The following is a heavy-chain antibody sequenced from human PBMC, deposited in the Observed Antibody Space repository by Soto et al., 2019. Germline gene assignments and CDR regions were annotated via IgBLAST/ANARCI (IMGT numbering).Heavy chain of an antibody. J-gene: IGHJ4*02. D-gene: IGHD3-22*01. CDR2: IIPIFGTA. V-gene: IGHV1-69*12. CDR3: ARCSDGSSGYCDFDY. CDR1: GGTFSSYA. Sequence: QVQLVQSGAEVKKPGSSVKVSCKASGGTFSSYAISWVRQAPGQGLEWMGGIIPIFGTANYAQKLQGRVTMTADESTSTAYMELSSLISEDTAVYYCARCSDGSSGYCDFDYWGQGTLVTFSS.